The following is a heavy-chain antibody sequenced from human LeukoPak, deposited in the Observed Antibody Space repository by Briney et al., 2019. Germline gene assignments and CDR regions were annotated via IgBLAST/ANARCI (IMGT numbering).Heavy chain of an antibody. V-gene: IGHV1-2*02. CDR3: ARGGSSTSWKYNWFDP. CDR2: INPNSGGT. CDR1: GYTFTGYY. D-gene: IGHD2-2*01. Sequence: GASVKVSCKASGYTFTGYYMHWVRQAPGQGLEWMGWINPNSGGTNYAQKFQGRVTMTRDTSISTAYMELSRLRSDDTAVYYCARGGSSTSWKYNWFDPWGQGTLVTVSS. J-gene: IGHJ5*02.